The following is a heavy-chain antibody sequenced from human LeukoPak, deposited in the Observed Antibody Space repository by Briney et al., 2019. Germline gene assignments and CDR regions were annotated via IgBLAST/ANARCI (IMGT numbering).Heavy chain of an antibody. Sequence: SVKVSCKSSGGTVINYSITWVRQAPGQGLEWMGGIIPIFGTANYAQKFQGRVTITTDESTSTAYMELRSLRSEDTAVYYCARGNSRWSTPTSSYYYRMDVWGQGTTVAVSS. V-gene: IGHV1-69*05. CDR1: GGTVINYS. J-gene: IGHJ6*02. CDR3: ARGNSRWSTPTSSYYYRMDV. D-gene: IGHD2-8*01. CDR2: IIPIFGTA.